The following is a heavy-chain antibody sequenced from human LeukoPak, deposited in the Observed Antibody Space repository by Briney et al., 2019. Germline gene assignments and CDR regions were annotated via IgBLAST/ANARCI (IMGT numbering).Heavy chain of an antibody. V-gene: IGHV3-74*01. J-gene: IGHJ5*02. D-gene: IGHD6-19*01. CDR3: ARGAGIYYTTGWTGWFDP. CDR1: GFTFNRHW. Sequence: GGSLRLSCAASGFTFNRHWMHWVRQAPGKGLVWVSRNSDGSSTVYADSVKGRFTISRDNAKNTLYLQMNSLRAEDTAVYYCARGAGIYYTTGWTGWFDPWGQGTLVTVTS. CDR2: NSDGSST.